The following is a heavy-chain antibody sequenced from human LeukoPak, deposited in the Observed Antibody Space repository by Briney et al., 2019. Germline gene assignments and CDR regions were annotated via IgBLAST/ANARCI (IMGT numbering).Heavy chain of an antibody. V-gene: IGHV4-59*08. CDR2: SHYSGST. CDR3: ARLLTGSSSWHIDY. J-gene: IGHJ4*02. D-gene: IGHD6-13*01. Sequence: PSETLSLTCTVSGGSISTYYWAWIRQPPGKGLWWIGYSHYSGSTNYNPSLKSRVTISVDTSKNQFSLKLSSVTAADTAVYYCARLLTGSSSWHIDYWGEGTLVTVSS. CDR1: GGSISTYY.